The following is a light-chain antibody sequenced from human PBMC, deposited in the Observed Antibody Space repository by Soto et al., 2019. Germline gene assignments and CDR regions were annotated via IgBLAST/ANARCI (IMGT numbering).Light chain of an antibody. CDR1: QSISRH. Sequence: DIQMTQSPSSLSASVGDRVTITCRASQSISRHLNWYQQKPGKAPKLLIYGASRLQSGVPSRISGSGSGTDFTLTVSSLQPEDFATNCCQQRYSAPLTFGGGTKVEIK. CDR3: QQRYSAPLT. CDR2: GAS. J-gene: IGKJ4*01. V-gene: IGKV1-39*01.